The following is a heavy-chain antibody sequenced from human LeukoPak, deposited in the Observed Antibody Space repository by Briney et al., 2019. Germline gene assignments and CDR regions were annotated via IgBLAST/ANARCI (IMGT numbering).Heavy chain of an antibody. V-gene: IGHV4-59*08. D-gene: IGHD1-14*01. CDR2: ISYSGST. CDR3: SRLTARSWFDP. CDR1: GGSISTDY. Sequence: SETLSLTCTVSGGSISTDYWSWIRQPPGKGLECIGYISYSGSTNSNPSLKSRVTISIDTSKNQFSLKLSSVTATDTAVYYCSRLTARSWFDPWGQGTLVTVSS. J-gene: IGHJ5*02.